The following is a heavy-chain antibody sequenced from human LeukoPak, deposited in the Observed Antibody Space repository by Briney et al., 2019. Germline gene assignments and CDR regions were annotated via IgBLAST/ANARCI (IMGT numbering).Heavy chain of an antibody. D-gene: IGHD2-2*02. CDR1: GYTFTSYD. Sequence: GASVKVSCKASGYTFTSYDINWVRQATGQGLEWMGWMNPNSGNTGYAQKFQGRVTMTRNTSISPAYMELSSLRSQDTAVDYCARGVVPAAIGGGFDYWGQGTLVTVSS. CDR2: MNPNSGNT. CDR3: ARGVVPAAIGGGFDY. V-gene: IGHV1-8*01. J-gene: IGHJ4*02.